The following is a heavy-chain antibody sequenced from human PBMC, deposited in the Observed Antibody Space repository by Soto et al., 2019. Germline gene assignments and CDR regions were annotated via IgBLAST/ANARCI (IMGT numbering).Heavy chain of an antibody. Sequence: GWSLRLSCAASGFTFDDYTMHWVRQAPGKGLEWVSLISWDGGSTYYADSVKGRFTISRDNSKNSLYLQMNSLRTEDTALYYCAKDMGSGPGPDDYYGMDVWGQGTTVTVSS. D-gene: IGHD3-10*01. J-gene: IGHJ6*02. CDR3: AKDMGSGPGPDDYYGMDV. CDR1: GFTFDDYT. CDR2: ISWDGGST. V-gene: IGHV3-43*01.